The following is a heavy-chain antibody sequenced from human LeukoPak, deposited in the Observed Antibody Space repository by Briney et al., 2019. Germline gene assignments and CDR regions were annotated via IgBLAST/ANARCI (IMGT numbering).Heavy chain of an antibody. Sequence: PSETLSLTCSVSDGSITSYDYYWGWIRQAPGKGLEWIGSAHYTGSTYYNPSLKSRVTISVDTSKNQFSLKLSSVTAADTAVYYCAREGARGAVAGTTIDYWGQGTLVTVSS. CDR3: AREGARGAVAGTTIDY. CDR1: DGSITSYDYY. V-gene: IGHV4-39*07. CDR2: AHYTGST. D-gene: IGHD6-19*01. J-gene: IGHJ4*02.